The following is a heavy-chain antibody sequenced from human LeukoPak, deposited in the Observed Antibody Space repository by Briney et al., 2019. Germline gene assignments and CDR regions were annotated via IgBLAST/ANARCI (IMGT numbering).Heavy chain of an antibody. CDR1: GFTFSPYA. V-gene: IGHV3-30*18. CDR3: AKVASTGFIGYYFDS. D-gene: IGHD3-16*02. Sequence: PGGSLRLSCAASGFTFSPYAMHWVRQAPGKGLEWVALISYEGLSKYYADSVKGRFTISRDDSKNTLYLQMNSLRAEDTAVYYCAKVASTGFIGYYFDSWGQGTLVTVSS. CDR2: ISYEGLSK. J-gene: IGHJ4*02.